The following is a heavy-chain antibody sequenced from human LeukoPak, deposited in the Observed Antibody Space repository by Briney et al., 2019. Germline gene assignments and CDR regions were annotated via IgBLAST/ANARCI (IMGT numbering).Heavy chain of an antibody. CDR2: IYHSGSI. Sequence: SETLSLTCTVSGYSIRSGYYWGWIRQPPGKGLEWIGSIYHSGSIYHKPSLKSRVTISVDTSKNQFSLKLSSVTAADTAVYYCARAAITMVRGVMGYWGQGTLVTVSS. J-gene: IGHJ4*02. CDR3: ARAAITMVRGVMGY. V-gene: IGHV4-38-2*02. CDR1: GYSIRSGYY. D-gene: IGHD3-10*01.